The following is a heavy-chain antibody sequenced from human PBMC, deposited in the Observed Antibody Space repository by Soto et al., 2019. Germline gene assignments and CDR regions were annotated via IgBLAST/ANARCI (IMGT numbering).Heavy chain of an antibody. J-gene: IGHJ5*02. V-gene: IGHV4-59*01. CDR1: GGSISSYY. CDR2: IYYSGST. Sequence: SEALSLICTVSGGSISSYYWSWIRQPPGKGLEWIGYIYYSGSTNYNPSLKSRVTISVDTSKNQFSLKLSSVTAADTAVYYCARVGVGWYDPWGQGTLVTVSS. D-gene: IGHD3-16*01. CDR3: ARVGVGWYDP.